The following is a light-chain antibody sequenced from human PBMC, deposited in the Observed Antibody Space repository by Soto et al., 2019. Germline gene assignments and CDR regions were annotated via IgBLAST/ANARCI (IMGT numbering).Light chain of an antibody. CDR2: EVN. CDR3: SSYAGSSNV. J-gene: IGLJ1*01. CDR1: SSDVGGYNY. Sequence: QSALTQPPSASGSPGQSVAISCTGTSSDVGGYNYVSWYQQHPGKAPKLMIYEVNKRPSGVPGRFSGSKSGNTASLTVSGMQAEDEADYYCSSYAGSSNVFGTGTTGTVL. V-gene: IGLV2-8*01.